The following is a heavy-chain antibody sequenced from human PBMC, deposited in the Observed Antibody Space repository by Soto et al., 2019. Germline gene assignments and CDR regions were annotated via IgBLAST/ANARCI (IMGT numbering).Heavy chain of an antibody. D-gene: IGHD1-7*01. V-gene: IGHV1-69*12. CDR1: GGTFSSYA. CDR3: ERGRYNWTYARVTYYYYGMDV. J-gene: IGHJ6*02. Sequence: QVQLVQSGAEVKKPGSSVQVSCKASGGTFSSYAISWVRQAPGQGLEWMGGIITIFGTANYAQKFQGRVTIIAHESTRTYYMKLSSQRSEDTAVYYCERGRYNWTYARVTYYYYGMDVWGQVTTVTVSS. CDR2: IITIFGTA.